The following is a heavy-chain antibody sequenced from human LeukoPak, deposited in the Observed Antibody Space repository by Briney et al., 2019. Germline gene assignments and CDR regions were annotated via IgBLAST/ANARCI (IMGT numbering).Heavy chain of an antibody. Sequence: GGSLRLSCAASGNYWMHWVRQAPGKGLVWVSHINSDGSWTTYVDTVKGRFTISKDNAKNMVYLQMNNLRAEDTAVYYCVSFYETYWGRGTLVTVS. CDR1: GNYW. D-gene: IGHD2-2*01. CDR2: INSDGSWT. V-gene: IGHV3-74*01. J-gene: IGHJ4*02. CDR3: VSFYETY.